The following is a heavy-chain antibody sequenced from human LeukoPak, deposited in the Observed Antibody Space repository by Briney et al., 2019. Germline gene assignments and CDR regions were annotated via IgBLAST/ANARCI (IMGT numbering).Heavy chain of an antibody. D-gene: IGHD3-9*01. CDR1: GGSISSYY. J-gene: IGHJ4*02. V-gene: IGHV4-59*12. CDR3: AGRHDILTGYYPFDY. CDR2: ISDIGSN. Sequence: SETLSLTCTVSGGSISSYYWSWIRQPPGKGLEWIAYISDIGSNNYNPSLKSRVTISLDTSKNQFSLKLSSVTAADTAVYYCAGRHDILTGYYPFDYWGQGTLVTVSS.